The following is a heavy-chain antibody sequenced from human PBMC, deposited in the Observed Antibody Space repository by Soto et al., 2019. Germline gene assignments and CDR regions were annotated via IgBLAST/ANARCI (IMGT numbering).Heavy chain of an antibody. CDR3: ARDGHPVIATDYYYYYGMDV. Sequence: GSSVKVSCKASGYTFTSYGISWVRQAPGQGLEWMGWISAYNGNTNYAQKLQGRVTMTTDTSTSTAYMELRSLRSDDTAVYYCARDGHPVIATDYYYYYGMDVWGQGTTVTGSS. D-gene: IGHD1-26*01. J-gene: IGHJ6*02. V-gene: IGHV1-18*04. CDR2: ISAYNGNT. CDR1: GYTFTSYG.